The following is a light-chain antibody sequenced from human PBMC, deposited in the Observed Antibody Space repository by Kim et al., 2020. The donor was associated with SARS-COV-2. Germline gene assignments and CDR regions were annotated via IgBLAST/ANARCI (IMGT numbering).Light chain of an antibody. V-gene: IGKV4-1*01. Sequence: ATINCQSSQSVLYSSNNQTYLAWYQQKPGQPPKLLIYWASTRESGVPDRFSGSGSGTVFTLTISSLQAEDVAVYYCQQYYSTPPTFGQGTKVDIK. CDR3: QQYYSTPPT. J-gene: IGKJ1*01. CDR2: WAS. CDR1: QSVLYSSNNQTY.